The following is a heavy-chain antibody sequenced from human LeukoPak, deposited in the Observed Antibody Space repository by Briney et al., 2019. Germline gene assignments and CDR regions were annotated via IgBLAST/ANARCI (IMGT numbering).Heavy chain of an antibody. CDR2: IYTSRST. D-gene: IGHD1-1*01. CDR1: GGSISSGSYN. V-gene: IGHV4-61*09. CDR3: ARGQLERGLDY. J-gene: IGHJ4*02. Sequence: SQTLSLTCTVPGGSISSGSYNWSWIRQPAGKGLEWIGHIYTSRSTNYNPSLKSRVTISVDTSKNQFSLKLSSVTAADTAVYYCARGQLERGLDYWGQGTLVTVSS.